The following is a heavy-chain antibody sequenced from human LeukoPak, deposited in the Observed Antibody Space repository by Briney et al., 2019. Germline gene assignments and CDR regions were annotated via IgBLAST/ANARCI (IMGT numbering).Heavy chain of an antibody. V-gene: IGHV3-30-3*01. J-gene: IGHJ6*03. CDR1: GFIFNNYA. CDR3: ADYMDV. CDR2: ISYNGINT. Sequence: GRSLRLSCVGSGFIFNNYAIHWVRQAPGKGLEWVALISYNGINTYYADSVKGRFTISRDNSKNTLYLQMNSLRAEDTAVYYCADYMDVWGKGTTVTVSS.